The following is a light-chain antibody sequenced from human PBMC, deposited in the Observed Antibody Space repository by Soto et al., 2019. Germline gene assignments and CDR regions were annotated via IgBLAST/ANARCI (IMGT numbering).Light chain of an antibody. CDR2: AAS. Sequence: DIQMTQSPSSLSASVGDRVTITCRASQDISNYLAWYQQKPGKVPKVLIYAASTLQTGVESRFSGSGFGTVFTLTINSLQPEDAATYYCQKYNSAPNTFGRGTRLEIK. V-gene: IGKV1-27*01. CDR1: QDISNY. CDR3: QKYNSAPNT. J-gene: IGKJ2*01.